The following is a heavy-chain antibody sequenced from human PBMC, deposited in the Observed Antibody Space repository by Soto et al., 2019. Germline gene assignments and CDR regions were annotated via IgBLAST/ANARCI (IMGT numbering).Heavy chain of an antibody. Sequence: QVQLVQSGAEVKKPGSSVKVSCKASGGTFSSYAISWVRQAPGQGLEWMGGIIPISGTANYAQKFQGRVTITADEYTSTVSMELSSLRSEDTAVYFCATSQGSSTSLEIYYYNCYGMDGWGQGTTVTVS. CDR1: GGTFSSYA. V-gene: IGHV1-69*01. D-gene: IGHD2-2*01. CDR2: IIPISGTA. CDR3: ATSQGSSTSLEIYYYNCYGMDG. J-gene: IGHJ6*02.